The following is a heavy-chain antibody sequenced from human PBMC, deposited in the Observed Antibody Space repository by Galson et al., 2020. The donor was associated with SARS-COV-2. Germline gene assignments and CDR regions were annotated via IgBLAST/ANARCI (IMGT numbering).Heavy chain of an antibody. J-gene: IGHJ4*02. CDR3: ARGAPGY. D-gene: IGHD7-27*01. V-gene: IGHV4-34*01. CDR1: GGSFSDYY. CDR2: INHSGRT. Sequence: SETLSLTCAVYGGSFSDYYLTWIRQPPGKGLEWIGDINHSGRTNYNPSLKRRVTISVDTSKNQFSLKMSSVTAADTAVYYCARGAPGYWGQGTLVTVSS.